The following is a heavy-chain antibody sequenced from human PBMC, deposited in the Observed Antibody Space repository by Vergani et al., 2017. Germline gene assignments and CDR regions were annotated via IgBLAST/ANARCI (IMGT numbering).Heavy chain of an antibody. CDR1: GFTFSSYG. Sequence: QVQLVESGGGVVQPGRSLRLSCAASGFTFSSYGMHWVRQAPGKGLEWVAVIWYDGSNKYYADSVKGRFTISRDNSKNTLYLQMNSLRAEDTGVYYCAREGPRGYSYGEDAFDIWGQGTMVTVSS. D-gene: IGHD5-18*01. V-gene: IGHV3-33*01. CDR3: AREGPRGYSYGEDAFDI. CDR2: IWYDGSNK. J-gene: IGHJ3*02.